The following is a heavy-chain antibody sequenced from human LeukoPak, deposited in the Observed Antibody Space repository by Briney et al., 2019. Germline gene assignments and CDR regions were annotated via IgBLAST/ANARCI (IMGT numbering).Heavy chain of an antibody. Sequence: GGSLRLSCAASGFTFSTYAMSWVRQAPGKGLEWASAISSSGGSTYYADSVKGRFTISRDNSKNTLYLQMNSLRAEDTAVYYCAKYRGYSSSWYKLGFDYWGQGTLVTVSS. CDR1: GFTFSTYA. D-gene: IGHD6-13*01. CDR3: AKYRGYSSSWYKLGFDY. CDR2: ISSSGGST. V-gene: IGHV3-23*01. J-gene: IGHJ4*02.